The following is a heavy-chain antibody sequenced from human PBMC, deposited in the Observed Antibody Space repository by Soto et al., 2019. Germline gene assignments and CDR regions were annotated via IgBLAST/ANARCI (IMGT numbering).Heavy chain of an antibody. CDR3: ARAVTDRSNRIDP. Sequence: PSETLSLTCTVSGGSISSGGYYWSWIRQHPGKGLEWIGYIYYSGSTYYNPSLKSRVTISVDTSKNQFSLKLSSVTAADTAVYYFARAVTDRSNRIDPSGQATLVSVSS. CDR2: IYYSGST. D-gene: IGHD5-18*01. J-gene: IGHJ5*02. CDR1: GGSISSGGYY. V-gene: IGHV4-31*03.